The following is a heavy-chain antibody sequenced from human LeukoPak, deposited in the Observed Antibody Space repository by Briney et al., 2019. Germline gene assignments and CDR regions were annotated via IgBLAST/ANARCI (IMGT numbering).Heavy chain of an antibody. V-gene: IGHV4-34*01. D-gene: IGHD3-10*01. J-gene: IGHJ6*03. CDR2: INHSGST. CDR1: GGSFSGYY. CDR3: ARGMVRGVIITRYYYYMDV. Sequence: SETLSLTCTVSGGSFSGYYWSWIRQPPGKGLEWIGEINHSGSTNYNPSLKSRVTISVDTSKNQFSLKLSSVTAADTAVYYCARGMVRGVIITRYYYYMDVWGKGTTVTVSS.